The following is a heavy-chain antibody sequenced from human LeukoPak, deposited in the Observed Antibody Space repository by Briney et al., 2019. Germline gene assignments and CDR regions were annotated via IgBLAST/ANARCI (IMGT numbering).Heavy chain of an antibody. D-gene: IGHD3-10*01. J-gene: IGHJ4*02. CDR1: GFTVSSNY. CDR3: ARAQVLGVRGVQHFDY. CDR2: IYSGGST. Sequence: GGSLRLSCAASGFTVSSNYMSWVRQAPGKGLEWVSVIYSGGSTYYADSVKGRFTISRDNSKNTLYLQMNSLRAEDTAVYYCARAQVLGVRGVQHFDYWGQGTLVTVSS. V-gene: IGHV3-66*01.